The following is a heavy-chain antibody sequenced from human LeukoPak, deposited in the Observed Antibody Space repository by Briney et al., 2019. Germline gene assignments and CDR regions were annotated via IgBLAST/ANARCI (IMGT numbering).Heavy chain of an antibody. CDR2: INHSGST. CDR1: GGSFSGYY. J-gene: IGHJ6*02. V-gene: IGHV4-34*01. Sequence: PSETLSLTCAVYGGSFSGYYWSWIRQPPGKGLEWIGEINHSGSTNYNPSLKSRVTISVDTSKNQFSLKLSSVTAADTAVYYCGRVHCSSTSCYYYYGMDVWGQGTTVTVSS. D-gene: IGHD2-2*01. CDR3: GRVHCSSTSCYYYYGMDV.